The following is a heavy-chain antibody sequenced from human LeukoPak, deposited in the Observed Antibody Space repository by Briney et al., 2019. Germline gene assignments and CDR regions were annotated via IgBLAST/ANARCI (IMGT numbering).Heavy chain of an antibody. CDR1: GGSFSGYY. CDR3: ARDRIAAAGNGDYFDY. V-gene: IGHV4-34*01. D-gene: IGHD6-13*01. CDR2: INHSGST. Sequence: SETLSLTCAVYGGSFSGYYWSWIRQPPGKGLEWIGEINHSGSTNYNPSLKSRVTISVDTSKNQFSLKLSSVTAADTAVYYCARDRIAAAGNGDYFDYWGQGTLVTVSS. J-gene: IGHJ4*02.